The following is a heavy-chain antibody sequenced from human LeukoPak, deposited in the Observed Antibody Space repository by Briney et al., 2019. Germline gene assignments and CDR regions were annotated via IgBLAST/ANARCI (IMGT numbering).Heavy chain of an antibody. Sequence: SETLSLTCAVYGGSFSDYYWSWIRQPPGKGLEWIGEINNSGNTNYNPSLKRRVTISVDTSKNQFSLKLTSLTAADTGVYYCARAGYGDSDFDYWGQGTLVTVSS. CDR2: INNSGNT. J-gene: IGHJ4*02. V-gene: IGHV4-34*01. CDR3: ARAGYGDSDFDY. CDR1: GGSFSDYY. D-gene: IGHD4-17*01.